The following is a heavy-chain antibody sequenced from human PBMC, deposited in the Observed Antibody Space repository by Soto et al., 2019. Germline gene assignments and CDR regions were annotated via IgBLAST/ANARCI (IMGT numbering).Heavy chain of an antibody. V-gene: IGHV3-30*18. J-gene: IGHJ6*02. D-gene: IGHD3-3*01. CDR3: AKPFGGDDFWSGYYEYYYYYYGMDV. CDR2: VSYDGSNK. CDR1: GFTFIIYG. Sequence: WGSLRLSCSASGFTFIIYGVHWVRQAPGRGLEGLAVVSYDGSNKYYADSVKGRFTISRDNSKNTLYLQMNSLRAEDTAVYYCAKPFGGDDFWSGYYEYYYYYYGMDVWGQGNTVTVSS.